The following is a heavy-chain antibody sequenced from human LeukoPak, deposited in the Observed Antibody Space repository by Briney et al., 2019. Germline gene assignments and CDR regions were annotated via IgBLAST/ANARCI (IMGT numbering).Heavy chain of an antibody. V-gene: IGHV6-1*01. CDR2: TYYRSKWYN. CDR1: GDSVSSNSAA. Sequence: SQTLSLTCAISGDSVSSNSAAWNWITQSPSRGLEWLGRTYYRSKWYNDYAVSVKSRITNNPDTTKNQFSLPLNSVTPEDTAVYLCAREGTGYCRGWYKFLFDYWGQGTLVTVSS. CDR3: AREGTGYCRGWYKFLFDY. D-gene: IGHD6-19*01. J-gene: IGHJ4*02.